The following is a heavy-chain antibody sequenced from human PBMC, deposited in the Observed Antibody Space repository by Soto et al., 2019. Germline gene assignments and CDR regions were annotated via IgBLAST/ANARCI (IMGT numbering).Heavy chain of an antibody. CDR1: GGSISSGGYY. CDR3: ARYCRDSSGYWWFDP. J-gene: IGHJ5*02. V-gene: IGHV4-31*03. CDR2: IYYSGST. D-gene: IGHD3-22*01. Sequence: QVQLQESGPGLVKPSQTLSLTCTVSGGSISSGGYYWSWIRQHPGKGLEWNGYIYYSGSTYYNPSLKSRVTISVDTSKNQFSLKLSSVTAADTAVYYCARYCRDSSGYWWFDPWGQGTLVTVSS.